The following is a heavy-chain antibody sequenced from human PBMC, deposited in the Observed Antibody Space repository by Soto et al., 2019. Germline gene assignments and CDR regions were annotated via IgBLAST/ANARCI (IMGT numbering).Heavy chain of an antibody. CDR1: GGSISSYY. CDR2: IYYSGST. J-gene: IGHJ4*02. CDR3: ARVFTYYYDSSGYPYYFDY. V-gene: IGHV4-59*01. Sequence: TSETLSLTCTVSGGSISSYYWSWIRQPPGKGLEWIGYIYYSGSTNYNPSLKSRVTISVDTSKNQFSLKLSCVTAADTAVYYCARVFTYYYDSSGYPYYFDYWGQGTLVTVSS. D-gene: IGHD3-22*01.